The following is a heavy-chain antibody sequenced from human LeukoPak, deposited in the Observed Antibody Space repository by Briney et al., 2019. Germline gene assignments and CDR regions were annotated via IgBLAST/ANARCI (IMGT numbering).Heavy chain of an antibody. J-gene: IGHJ6*03. CDR1: GGTFSSYA. V-gene: IGHV1-69*05. Sequence: SVKVSCKASGGTFSSYAISWVRQAPGQGLEWMGGIIPIFGTANYAQKFQGRVTITTDESTSTAYMELSSLRSEDTAVYYCASLRYFDPQGYMDVWGKGTTVTVSS. CDR2: IIPIFGTA. CDR3: ASLRYFDPQGYMDV. D-gene: IGHD3-9*01.